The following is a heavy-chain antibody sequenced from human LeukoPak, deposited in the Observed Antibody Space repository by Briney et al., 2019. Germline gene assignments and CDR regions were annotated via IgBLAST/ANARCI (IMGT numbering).Heavy chain of an antibody. J-gene: IGHJ4*02. Sequence: XXXXYWSWIRQPPXKGLEWIGYIYYSGSTNYNPSLKSRVTISVDTSKNQFSLKLSSVTAADTAVYYCARERRGAAAGTLYDYWGQGTLVTVSS. V-gene: IGHV4-59*01. CDR1: XXXXY. D-gene: IGHD6-13*01. CDR3: ARERRGAAAGTLYDY. CDR2: IYYSGST.